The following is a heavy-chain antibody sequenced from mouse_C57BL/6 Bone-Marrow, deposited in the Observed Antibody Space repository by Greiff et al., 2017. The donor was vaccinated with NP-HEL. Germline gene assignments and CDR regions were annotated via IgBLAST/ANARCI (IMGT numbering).Heavy chain of an antibody. V-gene: IGHV3-6*01. D-gene: IGHD2-3*01. CDR1: GYSITSGYY. CDR2: ISYDGSN. J-gene: IGHJ3*01. Sequence: EVQLVESGPGLVKPSQSLSLTCSVTGYSITSGYYWNWIRQFPGNKLEWMGYISYDGSNNYNPSLKNRISITRDTSKNQFFLKLNSVTTEDTATYYCARGGIYDGYYVWFAYWGQGTLVTVSA. CDR3: ARGGIYDGYYVWFAY.